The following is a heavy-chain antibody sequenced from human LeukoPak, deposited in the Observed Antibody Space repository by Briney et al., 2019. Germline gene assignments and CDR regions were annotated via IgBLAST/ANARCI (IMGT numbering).Heavy chain of an antibody. D-gene: IGHD6-6*01. J-gene: IGHJ4*02. Sequence: PSETLSLTCAVYGGSFSGYYWSGLGPPPGKGREWVGEINLSGSTHYNPSLKSRVTISVDTSKNQFSLKLSSVTAADTAVYYCARLRAARMIPYYFDYWGQGTLVTVSS. CDR2: INLSGST. CDR3: ARLRAARMIPYYFDY. CDR1: GGSFSGYY. V-gene: IGHV4-34*01.